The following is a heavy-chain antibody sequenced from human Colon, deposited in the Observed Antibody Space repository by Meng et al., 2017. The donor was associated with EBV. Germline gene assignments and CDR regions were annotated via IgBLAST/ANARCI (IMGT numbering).Heavy chain of an antibody. CDR1: GDSISSGDYS. Sequence: LPLLESEPGMEHPSPSLALTCACSGDSISSGDYSWSWVRQPPGQGLGWIGHIYHGRTSYNTSLKSRVTISVDNSKNQFSLRLTSVTAADTAVYYCARGPYCGGDCYWFDPWGQGTLVTASS. CDR3: ARGPYCGGDCYWFDP. D-gene: IGHD2-21*02. V-gene: IGHV4-30-2*01. J-gene: IGHJ5*02. CDR2: IYHGRT.